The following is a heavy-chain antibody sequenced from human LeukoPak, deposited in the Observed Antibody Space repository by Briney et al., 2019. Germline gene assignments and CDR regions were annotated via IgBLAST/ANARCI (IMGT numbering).Heavy chain of an antibody. J-gene: IGHJ4*02. Sequence: GGSLRLSYAASGFTFSSFATSWVRQAPGKGLEWVSGISASGGSTYYADSVKGRFTISRDNSKNTLYLQMNSLRADDTAVYYCAKDREWDDYAEYDYWGQGTLVTVSS. CDR3: AKDREWDDYAEYDY. V-gene: IGHV3-23*01. CDR1: GFTFSSFA. D-gene: IGHD4-17*01. CDR2: ISASGGST.